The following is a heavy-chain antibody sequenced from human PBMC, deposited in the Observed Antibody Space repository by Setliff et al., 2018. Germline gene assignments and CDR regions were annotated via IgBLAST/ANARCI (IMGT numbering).Heavy chain of an antibody. Sequence: SETLSLTCAVYGGSFSGYYWSWIRQPPGKGLEWIGEINHSGSTNYNPSLKSRVTISVDTSKNRFSLKLSSVTAADTAVYYCARGGYSRGPPVYYFDYWGQGTLVTVSS. V-gene: IGHV4-34*01. J-gene: IGHJ4*02. D-gene: IGHD5-12*01. CDR2: INHSGST. CDR1: GGSFSGYY. CDR3: ARGGYSRGPPVYYFDY.